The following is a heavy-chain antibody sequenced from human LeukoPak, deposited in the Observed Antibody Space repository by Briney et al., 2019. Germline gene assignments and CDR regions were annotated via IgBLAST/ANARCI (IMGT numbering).Heavy chain of an antibody. CDR1: GYSFTAYY. Sequence: ASVKVSFKASGYSFTAYYMHWVRRAPGQGLEWMGWINPNSGGTNYAQKFQGRVTMTRDTSITTAYMELSRLRSDDTAVYYCARDSGIYRDGFDIWGQGTMVTVSS. J-gene: IGHJ3*02. CDR3: ARDSGIYRDGFDI. V-gene: IGHV1-2*02. CDR2: INPNSGGT. D-gene: IGHD1-26*01.